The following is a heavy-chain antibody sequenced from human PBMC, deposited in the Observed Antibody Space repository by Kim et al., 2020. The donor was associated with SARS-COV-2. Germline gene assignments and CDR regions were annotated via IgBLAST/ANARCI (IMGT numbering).Heavy chain of an antibody. J-gene: IGHJ6*02. V-gene: IGHV3-23*01. Sequence: SVKGLFTISRDNSKNTLFLQMNSLRAEDTAVDYCAKDIKASTAPDYGMDVWGQGTTVTVSS. D-gene: IGHD4-17*01. CDR3: AKDIKASTAPDYGMDV.